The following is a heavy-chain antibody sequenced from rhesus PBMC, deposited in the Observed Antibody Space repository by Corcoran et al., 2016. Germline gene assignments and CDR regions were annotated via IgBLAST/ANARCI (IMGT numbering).Heavy chain of an antibody. Sequence: QVQLVQSGAEVRKPGASVKLSCKASGFTCSIDAISWVRQAPGQGLEWWGEIIPLVGITNYAQKFQGRVTITADTSTSTAYMELSSLRSEDTAVYYCARGGYFEFWGQGALVTVSS. CDR2: IIPLVGIT. J-gene: IGHJ1*01. V-gene: IGHV1-151*01. CDR1: GFTCSIDA. CDR3: ARGGYFEF.